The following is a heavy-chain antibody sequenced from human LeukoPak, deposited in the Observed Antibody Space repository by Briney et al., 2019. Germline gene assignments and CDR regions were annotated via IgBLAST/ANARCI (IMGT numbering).Heavy chain of an antibody. J-gene: IGHJ4*02. V-gene: IGHV3-9*01. D-gene: IGHD3-9*01. CDR2: ISWNSGNI. Sequence: GGSLRLSCAASGFTFSSYSMNWVRQAPGKGLEWVSGISWNSGNIGYADSVKGRFTISRDNAKNSLYLQMNSLRAEDTALYYCAKDFGGRYFDWSPLDYWGQGTLVTVSS. CDR1: GFTFSSYS. CDR3: AKDFGGRYFDWSPLDY.